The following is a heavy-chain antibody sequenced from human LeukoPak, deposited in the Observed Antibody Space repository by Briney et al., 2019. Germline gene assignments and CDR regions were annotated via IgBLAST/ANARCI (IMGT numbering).Heavy chain of an antibody. V-gene: IGHV3-21*01. CDR2: ISSSSSYI. CDR1: GFTFSSYS. J-gene: IGHJ4*02. CDR3: ARGLAAGTLDY. D-gene: IGHD6-13*01. Sequence: SGGSLRLSCAASGFTFSSYSMNWVRQAPGKGLEWVSSISSSSSYIYYADSVKGRFTISRDNAKNPLYLQMNSLRAEDTAVYYCARGLAAGTLDYWGQGTLVTVSS.